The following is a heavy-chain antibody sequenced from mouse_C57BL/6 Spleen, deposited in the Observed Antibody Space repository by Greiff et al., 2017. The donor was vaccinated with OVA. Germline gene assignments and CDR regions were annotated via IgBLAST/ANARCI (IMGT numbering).Heavy chain of an antibody. Sequence: QVQLKESGAELVRPGASVKLSCKASGYTFTDYYINWVKQRPGQGLEWIARIYPGSGNTYYNEKFKGKATLTAEKSSSTAYMQLSSLTSEDSAVYFCARTPPLPHYYAMDYWGQGTSVTVSS. J-gene: IGHJ4*01. CDR1: GYTFTDYY. V-gene: IGHV1-76*01. CDR3: ARTPPLPHYYAMDY. CDR2: IYPGSGNT. D-gene: IGHD2-1*01.